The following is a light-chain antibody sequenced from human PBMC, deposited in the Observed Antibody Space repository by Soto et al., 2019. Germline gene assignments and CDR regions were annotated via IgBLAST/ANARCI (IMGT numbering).Light chain of an antibody. CDR1: SSDVGGYNY. J-gene: IGLJ1*01. Sequence: QSALTQPSSVSGSPGQSITISCKGTSSDVGGYNYVSWYQQHPGKAPKLMIYDVSNRPSGVSNRFSGSKSGNTASLTISGLQAEDEADYYCSSYTSSSTLGVFGTGTKVT. CDR3: SSYTSSSTLGV. V-gene: IGLV2-14*01. CDR2: DVS.